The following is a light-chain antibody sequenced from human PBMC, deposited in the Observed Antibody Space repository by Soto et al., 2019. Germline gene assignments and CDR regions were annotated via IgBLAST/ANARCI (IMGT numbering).Light chain of an antibody. V-gene: IGLV1-44*01. Sequence: QSVLAQPPSASGTPGQRVTISCSGSNSNIGRNDVTWYQQVPGTAPQCLIYSNDQRPSGVPDRISGSRSGTSASLAISGFQSGDEAEYYCAAWDDTLRARVFGGGTKVTVL. CDR1: NSNIGRND. CDR3: AAWDDTLRARV. CDR2: SND. J-gene: IGLJ2*01.